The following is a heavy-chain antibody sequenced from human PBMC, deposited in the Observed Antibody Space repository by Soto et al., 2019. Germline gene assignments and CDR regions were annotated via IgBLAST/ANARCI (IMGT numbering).Heavy chain of an antibody. CDR3: VTSYGSGYRAFDF. CDR2: FNPILSMS. D-gene: IGHD3-10*01. CDR1: GDTFNFYT. J-gene: IGHJ4*02. Sequence: QVQLVQSGSDVKKAGSSVKVSCKASGDTFNFYTINWVRQAPGLGLEWMGRFNPILSMSNYAQKFEGRVTITADKSPNTAYMELSRLRVEDTAMYYCVTSYGSGYRAFDFWGQGALVTVSS. V-gene: IGHV1-69*02.